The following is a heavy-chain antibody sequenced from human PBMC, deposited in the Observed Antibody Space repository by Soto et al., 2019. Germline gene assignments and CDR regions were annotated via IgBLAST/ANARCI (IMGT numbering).Heavy chain of an antibody. J-gene: IGHJ4*02. V-gene: IGHV3-23*01. CDR2: ISSSGGNT. CDR1: GFTFSSNA. D-gene: IGHD2-15*01. Sequence: PGGSLRLSCAASGFTFSSNAMTWVRQAPGKGLEWVSAISSSGGNTYYADSVKGRFTISRDNSKNTVYLQMNSLRAEDTAVYYCAKDFWPGVVAAYHPGLEYYFDYWGQGTLVTSPQ. CDR3: AKDFWPGVVAAYHPGLEYYFDY.